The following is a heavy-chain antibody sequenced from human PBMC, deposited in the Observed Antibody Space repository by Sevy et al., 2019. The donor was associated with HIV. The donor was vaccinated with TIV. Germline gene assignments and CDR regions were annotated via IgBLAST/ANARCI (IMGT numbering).Heavy chain of an antibody. J-gene: IGHJ4*02. CDR1: GFTFSSYG. V-gene: IGHV3-30*02. CDR3: AKGDSSSWYYFDY. CDR2: IRYDGSNK. Sequence: GESLKISCAASGFTFSSYGMHWVRQAPGKGLEWVAFIRYDGSNKYYADSVKGRFTISRDNSKNTLYLQMNSLRAEDTAVYYCAKGDSSSWYYFDYWGQGTLVTVSS. D-gene: IGHD6-13*01.